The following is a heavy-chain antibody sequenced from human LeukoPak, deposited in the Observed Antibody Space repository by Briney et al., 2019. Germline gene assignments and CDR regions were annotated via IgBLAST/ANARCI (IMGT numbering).Heavy chain of an antibody. Sequence: PSETLSLTCTVSGGSISSGSYYWSWIRQPAGKGLEWIGRIYTSGSTNYNPSLKSRVTISVDTSKNQFSLKLSSVTAADTAVYYCAREPYGSGSYRSDYWGQGTLVTVSS. V-gene: IGHV4-61*02. J-gene: IGHJ4*02. CDR3: AREPYGSGSYRSDY. CDR1: GGSISSGSYY. CDR2: IYTSGST. D-gene: IGHD3-10*01.